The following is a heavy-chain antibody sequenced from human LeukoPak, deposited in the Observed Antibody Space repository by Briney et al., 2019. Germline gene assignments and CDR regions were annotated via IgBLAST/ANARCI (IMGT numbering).Heavy chain of an antibody. D-gene: IGHD6-13*01. V-gene: IGHV4-39*01. CDR3: ARLTQQLVPY. Sequence: SETLSLTCTVSGGSISSSSYYWGWIRQPPGKGLEWIGSIYYSGSTYYNPSLKSRVTISVDTSKNQFSLKLSSVTAADTAVYYCARLTQQLVPYWGQGTLVTVSS. CDR2: IYYSGST. J-gene: IGHJ4*02. CDR1: GGSISSSSYY.